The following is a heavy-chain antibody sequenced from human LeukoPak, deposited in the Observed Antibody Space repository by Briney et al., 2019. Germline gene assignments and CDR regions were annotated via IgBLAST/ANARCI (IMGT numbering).Heavy chain of an antibody. V-gene: IGHV4-38-2*01. CDR1: DSSISSDSY. D-gene: IGHD2-2*01. J-gene: IGHJ3*01. CDR2: FYHSGMT. Sequence: SESLSLTCPLSDSSISSDSYWGWIRQAPGKGLEWIGSFYHSGMTFYNPSLSTRVTVSLDTSKKHFSLNLSSVTAADTAVYYCARSTAVPSSFDVWGQGTLVTVSS. CDR3: ARSTAVPSSFDV.